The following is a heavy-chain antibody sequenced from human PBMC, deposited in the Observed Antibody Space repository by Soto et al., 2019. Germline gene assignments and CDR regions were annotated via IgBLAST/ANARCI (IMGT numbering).Heavy chain of an antibody. J-gene: IGHJ4*02. V-gene: IGHV4-4*02. CDR2: VFHSGDT. CDR3: TRLIYDSRLNYFYFDL. Sequence: QVHLQESGPGLVKPSGTLSLTCVVSGASISGRNWWSWVRQAPGKGLEWIGEVFHSGDTTYSPSLRSRVTISVDKSKNQFSMNLNSVTAADTAVYYCTRLIYDSRLNYFYFDLWGQGALVSVSS. CDR1: GASISGRNW. D-gene: IGHD3-22*01.